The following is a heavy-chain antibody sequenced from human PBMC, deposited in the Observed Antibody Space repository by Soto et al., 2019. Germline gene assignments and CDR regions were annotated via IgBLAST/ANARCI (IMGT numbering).Heavy chain of an antibody. V-gene: IGHV3-23*01. CDR2: ISATGGGT. CDR3: AKDRRAGGNSAFYFDF. J-gene: IGHJ4*02. Sequence: PGGSLRLSCAASGFKFSNYAMIWVRQAPGEGLEWVSLISATGGGTYYADSVKGRFTISRDNSHDTLYLQVHSLTAEDTAVYYCAKDRRAGGNSAFYFDFWGQGAQVTVSS. D-gene: IGHD3-16*01. CDR1: GFKFSNYA.